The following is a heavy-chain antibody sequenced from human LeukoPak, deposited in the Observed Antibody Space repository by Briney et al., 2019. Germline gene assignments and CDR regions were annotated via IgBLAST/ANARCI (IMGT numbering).Heavy chain of an antibody. V-gene: IGHV3-30*02. D-gene: IGHD6-19*01. Sequence: GGSLRLSCAASGFTFSSYGMHWVRRAPGKGLEWVAFIRYDGSNKYYADSVKGRFTISRDNSKNTLYLQMNSLRAEDTAVYYCAKDRLAGIAVAGRYFDYWGQGTLVIVSS. CDR2: IRYDGSNK. CDR3: AKDRLAGIAVAGRYFDY. J-gene: IGHJ4*02. CDR1: GFTFSSYG.